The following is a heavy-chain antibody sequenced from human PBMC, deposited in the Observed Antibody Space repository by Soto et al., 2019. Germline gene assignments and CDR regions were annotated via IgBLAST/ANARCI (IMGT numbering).Heavy chain of an antibody. CDR2: ISYDGNNK. V-gene: IGHV3-30*18. CDR3: AKDIEEVVYYYGMDV. J-gene: IGHJ6*02. D-gene: IGHD1-26*01. CDR1: GFTFSSYG. Sequence: GGSLRLSCAASGFTFSSYGMHWVRQAPGKGLEWVALISYDGNNKFYADSVKGRFTISRDNSKNTLFLQMNSLRAEDTALYYCAKDIEEVVYYYGMDVWGQGTTVTVSS.